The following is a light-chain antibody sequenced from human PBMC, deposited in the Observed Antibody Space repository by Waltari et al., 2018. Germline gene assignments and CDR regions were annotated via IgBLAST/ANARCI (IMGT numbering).Light chain of an antibody. J-gene: IGKJ5*01. CDR1: QGISSS. CDR3: QQYFGIPIT. CDR2: GAS. Sequence: DIQMTQSPSSLPASLGDRVTITCRASQGISSSLAWYQKKVGEAPKLLLYGASRLESGVPSRFSGSGSGTVYTLTISSLQPEDFATHYCQQYFGIPITFGQGTRLE. V-gene: IGKV1-NL1*01.